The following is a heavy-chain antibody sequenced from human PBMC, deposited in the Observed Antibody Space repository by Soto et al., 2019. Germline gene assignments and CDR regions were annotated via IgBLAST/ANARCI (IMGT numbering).Heavy chain of an antibody. J-gene: IGHJ3*01. V-gene: IGHV3-48*03. CDR3: ARRASR. CDR2: IHPSGQPI. D-gene: IGHD1-26*01. CDR1: GFTFSSSE. Sequence: EVQLVESGGGLVQPGGSLRLSCAVSGFTFSSSEMYWVRQAPGKGLEWISYIHPSGQPIFYADSVKGRFTISRDNANNSVFLQMNILRAEDTAVYYCARRASRWGQGTMVTVSS.